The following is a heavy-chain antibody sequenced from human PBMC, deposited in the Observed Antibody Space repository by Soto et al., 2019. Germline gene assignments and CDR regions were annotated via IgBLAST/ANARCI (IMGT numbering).Heavy chain of an antibody. V-gene: IGHV3-23*01. CDR1: GFTFSNYI. CDR3: ANDYLPAARVGYFDY. CDR2: ISGSGGST. D-gene: IGHD6-6*01. Sequence: PGGSLRLSCAASGFTFSNYIMIWGRQAPGMGLEWVSAISGSGGSTYYADSVKGRFTISRDNSKNTLYLQMNSLRAEDTAVYYCANDYLPAARVGYFDYWGQGTLVTVSS. J-gene: IGHJ4*02.